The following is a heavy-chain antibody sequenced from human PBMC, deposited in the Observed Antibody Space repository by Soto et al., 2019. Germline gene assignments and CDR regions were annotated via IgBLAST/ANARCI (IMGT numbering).Heavy chain of an antibody. V-gene: IGHV5-10-1*01. Sequence: PGESLKISCKGSGYTFRNNWITWVRQMPGKGLEWMGRIDLTDSYTSYSPSFQGHVSFSADTSINTTYLQWSSLRASDTAMYYCARHGPPYSYYYYGMDVWGQGTTVTVS. CDR3: ARHGPPYSYYYYGMDV. J-gene: IGHJ6*02. CDR2: IDLTDSYT. CDR1: GYTFRNNW. D-gene: IGHD4-4*01.